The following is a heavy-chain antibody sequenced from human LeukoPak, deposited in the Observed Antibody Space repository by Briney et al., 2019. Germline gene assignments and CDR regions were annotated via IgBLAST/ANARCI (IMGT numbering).Heavy chain of an antibody. CDR1: GFTFSSYG. CDR3: ARGGYESDY. CDR2: ISYDGSNK. J-gene: IGHJ4*02. Sequence: GGSLRLSCAASGFTFSSYGMHWVRQAPGKGLEWVAVISYDGSNKYYADSVKGRFTISRDNSKNTLYLQMNSLRAEDTALYYCARGGYESDYWGQGTLVTVSS. V-gene: IGHV3-30*03. D-gene: IGHD5-12*01.